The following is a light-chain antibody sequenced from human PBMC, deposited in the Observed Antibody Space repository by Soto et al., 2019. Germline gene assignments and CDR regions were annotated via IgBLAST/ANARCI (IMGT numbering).Light chain of an antibody. CDR3: QSYDSSLSDWV. CDR2: GNS. CDR1: SSNIGAGYD. J-gene: IGLJ3*02. V-gene: IGLV1-40*01. Sequence: QSVLTQPPSVSGGPGQRVTISCTGSSSNIGAGYDVHWYQQLPGTAPKLLIYGNSNRPSGVPDRFSGSKSGTSASLAITGLQAEDEADYYCQSYDSSLSDWVFGGGTKLTVL.